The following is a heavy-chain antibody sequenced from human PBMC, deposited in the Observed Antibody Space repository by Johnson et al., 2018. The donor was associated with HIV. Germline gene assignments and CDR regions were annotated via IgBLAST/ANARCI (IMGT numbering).Heavy chain of an antibody. CDR3: AELSGFGDYDDGALDI. CDR2: IKEDGSEK. Sequence: VQLVESGGGVVQPGGSLRLSCAASGFTFSSYGMTWVRQAPGKGLEWVANIKEDGSEKSYVESFKGRFTISRDNAKNSLYLQMSSLRVADTAVYYCAELSGFGDYDDGALDIWGQGTMVTVSS. J-gene: IGHJ3*02. CDR1: GFTFSSYG. V-gene: IGHV3-7*01. D-gene: IGHD4-17*01.